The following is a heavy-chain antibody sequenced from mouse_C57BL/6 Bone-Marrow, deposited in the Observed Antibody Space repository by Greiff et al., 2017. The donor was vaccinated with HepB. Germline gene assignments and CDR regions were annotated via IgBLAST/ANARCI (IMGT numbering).Heavy chain of an antibody. J-gene: IGHJ4*01. Sequence: VKLVESGAELARPGASVKLSCKASGYTFTSYGISWVKQRTGQGLEWIGEIYPRSGNTYYNEKFKGKATLTADKSSSTAYMELRSLTSEDSAVYFCARGDYDDAMDYWGQGTSVTVSS. CDR3: ARGDYDDAMDY. CDR1: GYTFTSYG. D-gene: IGHD2-4*01. V-gene: IGHV1-81*01. CDR2: IYPRSGNT.